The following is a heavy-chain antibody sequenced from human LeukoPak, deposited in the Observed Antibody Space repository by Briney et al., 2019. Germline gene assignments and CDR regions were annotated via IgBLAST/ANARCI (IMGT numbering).Heavy chain of an antibody. D-gene: IGHD3-3*01. Sequence: GESLQFSCKGSGYSFTSYWIGWVRQMPGKGLEWMGIIYPGDSDTRYSPSFQGQVTISADKSISTAYLQWSSLKASDTAMYYCARQYYYDFWSGYFNWFDPWGQGTLVTVSS. J-gene: IGHJ5*02. CDR2: IYPGDSDT. CDR3: ARQYYYDFWSGYFNWFDP. V-gene: IGHV5-51*01. CDR1: GYSFTSYW.